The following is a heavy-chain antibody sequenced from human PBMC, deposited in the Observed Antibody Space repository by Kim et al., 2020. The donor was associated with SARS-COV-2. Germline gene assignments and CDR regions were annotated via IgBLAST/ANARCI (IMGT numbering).Heavy chain of an antibody. J-gene: IGHJ4*02. D-gene: IGHD3-10*01. Sequence: GRFTISRDNAKNTLYLQMNSLRAEDTAVYYCAKDASILWFGELLSAYFDYWGQGTLVTVSS. CDR3: AKDASILWFGELLSAYFDY. V-gene: IGHV3-23*01.